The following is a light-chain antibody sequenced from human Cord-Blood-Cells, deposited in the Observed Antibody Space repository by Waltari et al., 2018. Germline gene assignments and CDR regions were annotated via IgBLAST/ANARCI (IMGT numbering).Light chain of an antibody. Sequence: DIQMTQSPSSLSASVGDRVTITCQASQDISNYLNGYQQKPGKAPKLLIYDASKLETGVPSRFSGSGSGTDFTFTISSLQPEDIATYYCQQYDNLPITFGQGTRLEIK. V-gene: IGKV1-33*01. CDR3: QQYDNLPIT. CDR2: DAS. J-gene: IGKJ5*01. CDR1: QDISNY.